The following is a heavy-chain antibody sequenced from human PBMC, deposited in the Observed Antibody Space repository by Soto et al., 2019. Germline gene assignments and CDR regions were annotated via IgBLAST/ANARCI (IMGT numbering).Heavy chain of an antibody. V-gene: IGHV1-2*02. Sequence: QVQLEQSGAEVKKPGASVKVSCKASGFTFTGHYIHWVRQAPGQGLEWMGWINPNSGGTSYAKKFQGRVTMTRDTSITTAYMELSRLSSDDPAVYYWAKSGSIFRPSLGYFDYWGQGTLVTVSS. CDR1: GFTFTGHY. CDR2: INPNSGGT. CDR3: AKSGSIFRPSLGYFDY. J-gene: IGHJ4*02. D-gene: IGHD1-26*01.